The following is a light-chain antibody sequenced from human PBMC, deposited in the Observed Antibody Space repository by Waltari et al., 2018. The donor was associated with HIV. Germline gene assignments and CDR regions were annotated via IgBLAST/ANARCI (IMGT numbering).Light chain of an antibody. V-gene: IGKV1-39*01. J-gene: IGKJ3*01. CDR2: DAS. Sequence: DIQMTPSPPSLSASVGDRVTITCRASHNINNYVNWYQHKPGKVPRLLIYDASRLESGAPLRFSGSGFGTDFTLTISSLRQEDFATYYCLQTYRAPLTFGPGTRVDFK. CDR3: LQTYRAPLT. CDR1: HNINNY.